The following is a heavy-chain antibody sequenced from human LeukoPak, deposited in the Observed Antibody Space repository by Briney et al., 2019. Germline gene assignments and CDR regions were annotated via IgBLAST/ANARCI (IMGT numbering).Heavy chain of an antibody. CDR3: ARDRRWLQLPLLDS. CDR2: ISSSGGTI. Sequence: PGGSLRLPCAASGFTFSSYELNWVRQVPGKGLGGVQYISSSGGTIYYADSVKGRFTISRDNAKNSLYLQMNSLRAEDTAVYYCARDRRWLQLPLLDSWGQGTLVTVSS. V-gene: IGHV3-48*03. CDR1: GFTFSSYE. J-gene: IGHJ4*02. D-gene: IGHD5-24*01.